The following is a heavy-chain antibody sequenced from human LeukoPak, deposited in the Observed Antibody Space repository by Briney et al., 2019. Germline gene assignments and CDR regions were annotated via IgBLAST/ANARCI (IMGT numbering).Heavy chain of an antibody. J-gene: IGHJ4*02. V-gene: IGHV1-69*04. D-gene: IGHD5-18*01. CDR2: IIPILGIA. CDR1: GGTFSSYA. Sequence: SVKVSCKASGGTFSSYAISWVRQAPGQGLEWMGRIIPILGIANYAQKFQGRVTITADKSTSTAYMELSSLRSEDTAVYYCARTMVEYSYHFDYWGQGTLVTVSS. CDR3: ARTMVEYSYHFDY.